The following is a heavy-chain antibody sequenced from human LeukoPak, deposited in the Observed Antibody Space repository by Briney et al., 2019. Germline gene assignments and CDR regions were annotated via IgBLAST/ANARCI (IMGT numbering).Heavy chain of an antibody. J-gene: IGHJ3*02. Sequence: SETLSLTCTVSGGSMRSYYWSWIRQPAGKGLEWIGRIYSSGSTNHSPSLKSRVTISVDTSKNQFSLKLSSVTAADTAVYYCARSPRGSGSSTLLGVAFDIWGQGTMVTVSS. D-gene: IGHD3-10*01. CDR2: IYSSGST. CDR1: GGSMRSYY. CDR3: ARSPRGSGSSTLLGVAFDI. V-gene: IGHV4-4*07.